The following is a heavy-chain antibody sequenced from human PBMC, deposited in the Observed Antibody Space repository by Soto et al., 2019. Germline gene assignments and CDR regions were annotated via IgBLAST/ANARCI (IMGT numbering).Heavy chain of an antibody. CDR2: ISYDGNTE. D-gene: IGHD1-26*01. CDR1: GFRLSSYG. Sequence: QVQLVESGGGVVQPGRSLRLSCAASGFRLSSYGMHWVRQAPGKGLEWVAVISYDGNTEYYGDSVKGRFTISRDKSENTLYLQMNSLRAEDTAVYYGAKVVYSGSYSQEYYFDSWGQGTLVTVSS. CDR3: AKVVYSGSYSQEYYFDS. J-gene: IGHJ4*02. V-gene: IGHV3-30*18.